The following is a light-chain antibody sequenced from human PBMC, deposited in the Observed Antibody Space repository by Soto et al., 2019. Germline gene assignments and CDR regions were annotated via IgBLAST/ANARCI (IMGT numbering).Light chain of an antibody. Sequence: EIVMTQSPATLSVSPGERATLSCRASQSVNSNLAWYRQKPGQAPRLLISDASTRATGVPARVSGSGSGTEFTLTISSLQSEDSGIYYCQQYNFWPPLTFGGGTKVEIK. V-gene: IGKV3-15*01. CDR3: QQYNFWPPLT. J-gene: IGKJ4*01. CDR2: DAS. CDR1: QSVNSN.